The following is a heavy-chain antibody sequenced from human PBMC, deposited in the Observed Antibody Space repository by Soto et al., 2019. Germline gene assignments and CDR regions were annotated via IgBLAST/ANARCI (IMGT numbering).Heavy chain of an antibody. J-gene: IGHJ4*02. Sequence: HGESLKVSCKGSGYSFTSYWISWVRQMPGKGLEWMGRIDPSDSYTNYSPSFQGHVTISADKSISTAYLQWSSLKASDTAMYYCARHVGSTPLNWGQGTLVTVSS. V-gene: IGHV5-10-1*01. CDR2: IDPSDSYT. CDR1: GYSFTSYW. D-gene: IGHD6-13*01. CDR3: ARHVGSTPLN.